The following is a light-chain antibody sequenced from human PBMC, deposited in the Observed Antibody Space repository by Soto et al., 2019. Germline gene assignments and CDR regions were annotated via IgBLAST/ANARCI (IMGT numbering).Light chain of an antibody. V-gene: IGKV1-39*01. CDR1: ETISRS. J-gene: IGKJ3*01. CDR3: QQSFTMTFT. CDR2: AAS. Sequence: DIQMTQSPSSLSASVGDRVTIPCRSSETISRSLNWYQQKAGEAPKLLIYAASTLQTGVPSMFSGSGSGTDFTLTITSLQPEDFATYYCQQSFTMTFTFGPGTRVDI.